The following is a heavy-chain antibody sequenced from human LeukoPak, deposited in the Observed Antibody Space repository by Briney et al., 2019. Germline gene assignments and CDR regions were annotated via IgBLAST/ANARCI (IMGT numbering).Heavy chain of an antibody. CDR3: AKEWLRFDY. D-gene: IGHD5-12*01. V-gene: IGHV3-23*01. Sequence: GGSLRLSCAASGFTFSSFAMSWVRQAPGKGLEWVSTISCSGASTYYADSVKGRSTISRDNSKNTLSLQMNSLKAEDTAVYYCAKEWLRFDYWGQGTLVTVSS. CDR2: ISCSGAST. J-gene: IGHJ4*02. CDR1: GFTFSSFA.